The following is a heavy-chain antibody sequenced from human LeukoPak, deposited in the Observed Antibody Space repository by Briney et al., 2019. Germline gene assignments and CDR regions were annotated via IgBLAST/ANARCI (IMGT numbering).Heavy chain of an antibody. J-gene: IGHJ6*04. CDR2: IIPIFGTA. V-gene: IGHV1-69*13. Sequence: VASVKVSCKASGGTFSSYAISWVRQAPGQGLEWMGGIIPIFGTANYAQKFQGRVTITADESTSTAYMELSSLRSEDTAVYYCAVYSCGWYYGMDVWGKGTTVTVSS. CDR3: AVYSCGWYYGMDV. D-gene: IGHD5-18*01. CDR1: GGTFSSYA.